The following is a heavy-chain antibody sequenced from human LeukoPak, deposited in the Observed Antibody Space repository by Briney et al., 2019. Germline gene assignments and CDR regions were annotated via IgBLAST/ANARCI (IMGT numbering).Heavy chain of an antibody. J-gene: IGHJ6*02. CDR1: GGTFSSYA. V-gene: IGHV1-69*13. CDR2: IIPIFGTA. D-gene: IGHD2-15*01. Sequence: SVKVSCKASGGTFSSYAVSWVRQAPGQGLEWMGGIIPIFGTANYAQKFQGRVTITADESTSTAYMELSSLRSEDTAVYYCARARYCSGGSCLSYYGMDVWGQGTTVTVSS. CDR3: ARARYCSGGSCLSYYGMDV.